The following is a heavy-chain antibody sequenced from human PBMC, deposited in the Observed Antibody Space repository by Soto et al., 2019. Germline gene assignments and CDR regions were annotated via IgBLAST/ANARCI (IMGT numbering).Heavy chain of an antibody. V-gene: IGHV1-18*04. CDR2: ISAYNGNT. CDR1: GYTVTRYG. J-gene: IGHJ4*02. CDR3: ARGLGSLDD. Sequence: SGNVSCRSSGYTVTRYGISLVRQAPGQGLEWMGWISAYNGNTNYAQKLQGRVTMTTDTSTRTAYMELRSLRSDDTAVYYCARGLGSLDDWGQGTLVTVSS. D-gene: IGHD3-10*01.